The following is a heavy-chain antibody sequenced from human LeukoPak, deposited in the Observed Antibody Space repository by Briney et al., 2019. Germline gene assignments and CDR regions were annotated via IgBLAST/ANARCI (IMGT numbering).Heavy chain of an antibody. CDR2: IYSGGST. CDR1: GFTFSNNY. CDR3: VREVRGYDYYYYYYTDV. D-gene: IGHD5-12*01. J-gene: IGHJ6*03. Sequence: GGSLRLSCVASGFTFSNNYMSWVRQAPGKGLEWISVIYSGGSTYYADSVKGRFTISRDNAKNSLSLQMNSLRAEDTAVYYCVREVRGYDYYYYYYTDVWGKGTTVTVSS. V-gene: IGHV3-66*01.